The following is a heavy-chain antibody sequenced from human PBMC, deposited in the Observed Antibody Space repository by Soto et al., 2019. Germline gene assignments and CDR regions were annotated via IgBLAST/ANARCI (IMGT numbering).Heavy chain of an antibody. V-gene: IGHV3-23*01. D-gene: IGHD3-3*01. CDR3: AKAPIVTKRGLRFLEWLLFDY. CDR1: GFTISSYA. J-gene: IGHJ4*02. Sequence: GGSLRLSCAASGFTISSYAMSWVRQAPGKGLEWVSAISGSGGSTYYADSVKGRFTISRDNSKNTLYLQMNSLRAEDTAVYYCAKAPIVTKRGLRFLEWLLFDYWRQGTLVPSPQ. CDR2: ISGSGGST.